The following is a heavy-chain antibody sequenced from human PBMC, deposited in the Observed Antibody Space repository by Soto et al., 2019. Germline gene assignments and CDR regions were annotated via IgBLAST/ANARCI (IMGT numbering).Heavy chain of an antibody. CDR3: ARDGSGWSRDC. Sequence: PGGSLRLSCAASGFTFGFSSMNWVRQAPGKGLEWVSSISSSDYIYYADSVKGRFTVSRDNAKNALYLQMNSLRAEDTAVYYCARDGSGWSRDCWGQGTLVTVSS. CDR1: GFTFGFSS. V-gene: IGHV3-21*01. J-gene: IGHJ4*02. CDR2: ISSSDYI. D-gene: IGHD6-19*01.